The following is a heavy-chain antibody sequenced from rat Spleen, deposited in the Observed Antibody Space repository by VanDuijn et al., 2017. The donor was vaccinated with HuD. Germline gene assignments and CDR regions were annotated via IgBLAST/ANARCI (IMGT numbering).Heavy chain of an antibody. CDR2: ITTGGGTS. J-gene: IGHJ2*01. CDR1: GFTFSNYY. V-gene: IGHV5-27*01. Sequence: EVQLVESGGGLVQPGRSLKLSCAASGFTFSNYYMAWVRQAPTKGLEWVAYITTGGGTSFYRDSVKGRFTISRDNAKSTLYLQMNSLRSEDTATYYCARENYYSANIWGRGVMVTVSS. CDR3: ARENYYSANI. D-gene: IGHD1-2*01.